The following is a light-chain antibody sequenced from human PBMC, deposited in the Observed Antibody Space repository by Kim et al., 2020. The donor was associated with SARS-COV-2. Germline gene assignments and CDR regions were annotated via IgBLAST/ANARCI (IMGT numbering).Light chain of an antibody. CDR1: QDISNY. J-gene: IGKJ5*01. CDR2: DAS. V-gene: IGKV1-33*01. Sequence: SASVGDRVTITGQASQDISNYLNWYQQKPGKAPKLLIYDASNLETGVPSRFSGSGSGTDFTFTISSLQPEDIATYYCKQYDNLITFGQGTRLEIK. CDR3: KQYDNLIT.